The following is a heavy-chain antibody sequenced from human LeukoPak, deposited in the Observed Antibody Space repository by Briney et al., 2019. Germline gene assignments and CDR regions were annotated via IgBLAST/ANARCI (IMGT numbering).Heavy chain of an antibody. CDR3: ARTGGSSGYSIPTPNDY. V-gene: IGHV4-38-2*02. CDR1: GYSISSGYY. D-gene: IGHD3-22*01. CDR2: IYHSGST. J-gene: IGHJ4*02. Sequence: SETLSLTCTVSGYSISSGYYWGWIRQPPGKGLEWIGSIYHSGSTYYNPSLKSRVTISVDTSKNQFSLKLSSVTAADTAVYYCARTGGSSGYSIPTPNDYWGQGTLVTVSS.